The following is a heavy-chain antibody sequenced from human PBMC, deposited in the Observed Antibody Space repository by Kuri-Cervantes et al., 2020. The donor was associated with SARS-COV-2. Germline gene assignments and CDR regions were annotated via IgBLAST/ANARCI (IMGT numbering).Heavy chain of an antibody. CDR1: GGSISSSSYY. Sequence: GSLRLSCTVSGGSISSSSYYWGWIRQPPGKGLEWIGSIYYSGSTYYNPSLKSRVTISVDTSKNQFSLKLSSVTAADTAVYYCARLRQQSVAFDIWGRGTMVTVSS. CDR3: ARLRQQSVAFDI. J-gene: IGHJ3*02. CDR2: IYYSGST. D-gene: IGHD1/OR15-1a*01. V-gene: IGHV4-39*01.